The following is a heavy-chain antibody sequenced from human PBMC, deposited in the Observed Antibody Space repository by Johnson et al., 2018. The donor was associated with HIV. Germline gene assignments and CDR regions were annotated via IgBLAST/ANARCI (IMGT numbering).Heavy chain of an antibody. CDR1: GFTFSSYA. CDR3: ARDLQAGDMNAFDI. J-gene: IGHJ3*02. Sequence: QVQLVESGGGLVQPGGSLRLSCAASGFTFSSYAMSWVRQAPGKGLDWVAVISYDGSNKYHAGSVKGRFTISRDNSKNTLYLQMNSLRAEDTAVYYCARDLQAGDMNAFDIWGQGTMVTVSS. V-gene: IGHV3-30-3*01. D-gene: IGHD7-27*01. CDR2: ISYDGSNK.